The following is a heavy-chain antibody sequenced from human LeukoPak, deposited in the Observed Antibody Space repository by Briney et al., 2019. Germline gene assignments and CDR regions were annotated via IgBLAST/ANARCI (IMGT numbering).Heavy chain of an antibody. V-gene: IGHV3-30*07. CDR3: ARDPMTAAGSKDGMDV. Sequence: DSVKGRFTISRDNSKNTLYLQMNSLRTEDTAVYYCARDPMTAAGSKDGMDVWGQGTTVTVSS. J-gene: IGHJ6*02. D-gene: IGHD6-13*01.